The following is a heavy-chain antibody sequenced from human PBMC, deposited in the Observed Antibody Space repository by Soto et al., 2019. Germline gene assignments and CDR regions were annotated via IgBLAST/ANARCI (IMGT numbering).Heavy chain of an antibody. J-gene: IGHJ4*02. D-gene: IGHD5-12*01. CDR3: AREGASGYDTPFGY. V-gene: IGHV3-33*01. CDR1: GFTFSSYG. CDR2: IWYDGSNK. Sequence: QVQLVESGGGVVQPGRSLRLSCAASGFTFSSYGMHWVRQAPGKGLEWVAVIWYDGSNKYYADSVKGRFTISRDNSKNTLYLQMNSLRAEDTAVYYCAREGASGYDTPFGYWGQGTLVTVSS.